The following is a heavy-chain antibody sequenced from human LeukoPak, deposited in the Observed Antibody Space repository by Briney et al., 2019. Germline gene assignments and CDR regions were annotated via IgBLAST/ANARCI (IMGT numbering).Heavy chain of an antibody. Sequence: GGSLRLSCAASGFTFSSYEMNWVRQAPGKGLEWVSYISSSGNTIYYADSVKGRFTISRDNAKNSLYLQMNSLRAEDTAVYYCARGGGYYDSGSLHYYYYGMDVWGQGTTVTVSS. V-gene: IGHV3-48*03. CDR2: ISSSGNTI. D-gene: IGHD3-10*01. CDR3: ARGGGYYDSGSLHYYYYGMDV. CDR1: GFTFSSYE. J-gene: IGHJ6*02.